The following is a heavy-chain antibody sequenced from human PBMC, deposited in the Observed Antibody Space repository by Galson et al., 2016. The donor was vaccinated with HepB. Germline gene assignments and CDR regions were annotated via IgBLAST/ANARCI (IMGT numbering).Heavy chain of an antibody. D-gene: IGHD3-10*01. CDR3: ARGSRLSYYYYGMDV. Sequence: SVKVSCKVPGHSLTELSMHWVRQAPGKGLEWMGGYDPENGETVYAQMFQGRVTLTRDTSTSTAYMELRSLTSDDTAMYYCARGSRLSYYYYGMDVWGQGTTVTVSS. J-gene: IGHJ6*02. CDR1: GHSLTELS. CDR2: YDPENGET. V-gene: IGHV1-24*01.